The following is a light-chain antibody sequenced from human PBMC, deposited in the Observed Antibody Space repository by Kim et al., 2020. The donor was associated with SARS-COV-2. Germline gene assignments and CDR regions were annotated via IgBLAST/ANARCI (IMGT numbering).Light chain of an antibody. CDR3: SSYTSSSTRV. J-gene: IGLJ3*02. V-gene: IGLV2-14*03. CDR2: DVS. Sequence: GRSITLSFTGTSSDVGGYNYVSWYQQHPGKAPKLMIYDVSNRPSGVSNRFSGSKSGNAASLTISGLQAEDEADYYCSSYTSSSTRVFGGGTQLTVL. CDR1: SSDVGGYNY.